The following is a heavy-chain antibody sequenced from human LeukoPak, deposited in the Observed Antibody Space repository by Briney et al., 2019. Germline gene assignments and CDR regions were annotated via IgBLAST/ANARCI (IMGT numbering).Heavy chain of an antibody. D-gene: IGHD6-19*01. CDR3: ARESGGSSGWPD. CDR1: GYTFTGYY. J-gene: IGHJ4*02. V-gene: IGHV1-2*02. CDR2: INPNSGGT. Sequence: ASVKVSCKASGYTFTGYYMHWVRQAPGQGLEWMGWINPNSGGTNYAQKFQGRVTMTRDTSTSTVYMELSSLRSEDTAVYYCARESGGSSGWPDWGQGTLVTVSS.